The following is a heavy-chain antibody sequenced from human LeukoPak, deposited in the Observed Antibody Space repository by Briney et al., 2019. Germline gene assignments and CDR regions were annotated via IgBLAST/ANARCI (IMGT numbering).Heavy chain of an antibody. CDR1: GGSFSGYY. V-gene: IGHV4-34*01. CDR2: INHSGST. CDR3: ARSLYYYGPLGWFDP. J-gene: IGHJ5*02. Sequence: SETLSLTCAVYGGSFSGYYWSWIRQPPGKGLEWIGEINHSGSTNHNPSLKSRVTISVDTSKNQFSLKLSSVTAADTAVYYCARSLYYYGPLGWFDPWGQGTLVTVSS. D-gene: IGHD3-10*01.